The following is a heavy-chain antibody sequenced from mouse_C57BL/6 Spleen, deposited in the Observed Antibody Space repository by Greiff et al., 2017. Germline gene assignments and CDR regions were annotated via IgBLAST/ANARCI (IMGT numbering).Heavy chain of an antibody. CDR1: GFPFSSSG. V-gene: IGHV5-6*01. Sequence: EVKLVESGGDLVKPGGSLKLSCAASGFPFSSSGMSWVRPTPDKRLEWVATIRSGGSYTYYPDRVKGRFTISRDNAKNTLYRRMSSLKSEDTAMEYWARLVTTGYYCDYWGQGTTLTVSS. J-gene: IGHJ2*01. CDR3: ARLVTTGYYCDY. D-gene: IGHD2-2*01. CDR2: IRSGGSYT.